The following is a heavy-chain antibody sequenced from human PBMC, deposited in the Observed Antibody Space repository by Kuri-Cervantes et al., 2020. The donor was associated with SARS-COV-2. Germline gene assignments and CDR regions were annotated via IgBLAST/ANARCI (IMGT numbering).Heavy chain of an antibody. Sequence: SETLSLTCTVSGASISSSSYYWGWIRQPPGKGLEWIGSIYYSARSYYNPSLKSRVNISADTSKNQFSLKLSSVTAADTAVYYCARGARIAVAGTKLDYWGQGTLVTVSS. CDR1: GASISSSSYY. CDR2: IYYSARS. CDR3: ARGARIAVAGTKLDY. D-gene: IGHD6-19*01. J-gene: IGHJ4*02. V-gene: IGHV4-39*01.